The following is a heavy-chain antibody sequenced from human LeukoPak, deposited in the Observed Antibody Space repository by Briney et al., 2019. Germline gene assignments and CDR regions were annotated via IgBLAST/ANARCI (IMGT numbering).Heavy chain of an antibody. J-gene: IGHJ6*02. CDR2: ISYDGSNK. CDR1: GFTFSSCG. D-gene: IGHD2-15*01. V-gene: IGHV3-30*18. CDR3: AKDRIGVDV. Sequence: PGGSLRLSCAASGFTFSSCGMHWVRQAPGKGLEWVAVISYDGSNKYYADSVKGRFTISRDDSKNTLYLQMNSLRAEDTAVYYCAKDRIGVDVWGQGTTVTVSS.